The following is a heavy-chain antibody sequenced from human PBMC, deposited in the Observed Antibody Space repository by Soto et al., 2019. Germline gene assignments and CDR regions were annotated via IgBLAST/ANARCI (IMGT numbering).Heavy chain of an antibody. CDR2: IIPIFGTA. Sequence: QVQLVQSGAEVQKPGSSVKVSCKASGGTFSSYAISWVRQAPGQGLEWMGGIIPIFGTANYAQKFQGRVTITADESTSTAYMELSSLRSEDTAVYYCARVRGIAAAGSSNWFDPWGQGTLVTVSS. V-gene: IGHV1-69*01. D-gene: IGHD6-13*01. CDR3: ARVRGIAAAGSSNWFDP. CDR1: GGTFSSYA. J-gene: IGHJ5*02.